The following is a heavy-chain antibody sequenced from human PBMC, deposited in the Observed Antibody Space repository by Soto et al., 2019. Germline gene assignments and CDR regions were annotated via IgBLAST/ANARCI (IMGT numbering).Heavy chain of an antibody. J-gene: IGHJ4*02. Sequence: QVQLEQSGAEVKKPGASVKVSCKTSGYTFTSYTLHWVRQAPGQGLEWMGWINAGNGREKYSQRFQDRGSLSPDKPAATPYRELRGPRSEETVMYFWAGGGGGVGEASFDSWGQGTLVTVSS. CDR2: INAGNGRE. CDR1: GYTFTSYT. V-gene: IGHV1-3*01. D-gene: IGHD3-10*01. CDR3: AGGGGGVGEASFDS.